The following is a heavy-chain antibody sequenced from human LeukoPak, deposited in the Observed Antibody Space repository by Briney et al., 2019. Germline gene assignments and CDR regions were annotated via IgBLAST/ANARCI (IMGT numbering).Heavy chain of an antibody. CDR1: GFTFSSYW. CDR2: INTDGSST. CDR3: ARDGPKLETTIDY. Sequence: GGSLRLSCAASGFTFSSYWMHWVRQAPGKGLVWVSRINTDGSSTSYADSVKGRFTISRDNAKNTLYLQMNSLRAEDTAVYYCARDGPKLETTIDYWGQGTLVTVSS. D-gene: IGHD1-1*01. J-gene: IGHJ4*02. V-gene: IGHV3-74*01.